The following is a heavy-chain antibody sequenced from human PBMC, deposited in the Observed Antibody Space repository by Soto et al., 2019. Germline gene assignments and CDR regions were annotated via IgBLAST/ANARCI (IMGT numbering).Heavy chain of an antibody. V-gene: IGHV3-7*01. Sequence: EVQLVESGGGLVQPGGSLRLSCAASGFTFSTYWMTWVRQPPGKGLEWVANMDKDGSERYYVDSVRGRFTVSRDNAKNSLYLKMNSLRAEDTAVYYCVCGGNFCIYWGQGTLVTVSP. J-gene: IGHJ4*02. CDR3: VCGGNFCIY. CDR2: MDKDGSER. D-gene: IGHD3-16*01. CDR1: GFTFSTYW.